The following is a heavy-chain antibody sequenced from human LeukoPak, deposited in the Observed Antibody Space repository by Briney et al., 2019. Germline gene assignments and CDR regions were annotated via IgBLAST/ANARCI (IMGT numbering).Heavy chain of an antibody. Sequence: ASVKVSCKASGYTFTSYYMHWVRQAPGQGLEWMGIINPSGGSTSYAQKFQGRVTMTRDTSTSTVYMELSSLRSEDTAVYYCARAAYYYGSGAFFDYWGQGTLVTVSS. CDR2: INPSGGST. CDR3: ARAAYYYGSGAFFDY. V-gene: IGHV1-46*01. J-gene: IGHJ4*02. D-gene: IGHD3-10*01. CDR1: GYTFTSYY.